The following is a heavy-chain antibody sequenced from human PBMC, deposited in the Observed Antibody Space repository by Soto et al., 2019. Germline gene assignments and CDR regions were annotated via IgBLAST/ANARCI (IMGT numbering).Heavy chain of an antibody. CDR2: IIPLFGTT. CDR3: ERDVGSGELSGV. D-gene: IGHD3-10*01. CDR1: GGTFSNYV. V-gene: IGHV1-69*06. J-gene: IGHJ6*02. Sequence: QVQLVQSGTEVKKPGSSAKVSCKASGGTFSNYVISWVRQAPGQGLEWMGGIIPLFGTTEYAKKFQGKIVITADKSTTTVYMDWSSLRFEDTAVYFGERDVGSGELSGVWCQGTRVIVSS.